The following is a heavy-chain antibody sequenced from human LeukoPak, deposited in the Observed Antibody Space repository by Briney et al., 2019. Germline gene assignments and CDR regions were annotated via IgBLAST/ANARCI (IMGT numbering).Heavy chain of an antibody. J-gene: IGHJ1*01. CDR2: ISGSGGST. CDR3: ANQYYDSSGYYCAEH. CDR1: GFTFSSYA. Sequence: PGGSLRLSCAASGFTFSSYAMSWVRQAPGKGLEWVSAISGSGGSTYYADSVKGRFTISRDNSKNTLYLQMNSLRAEDTAVYYCANQYYDSSGYYCAEHWGQGTLVTVSS. V-gene: IGHV3-23*01. D-gene: IGHD3-22*01.